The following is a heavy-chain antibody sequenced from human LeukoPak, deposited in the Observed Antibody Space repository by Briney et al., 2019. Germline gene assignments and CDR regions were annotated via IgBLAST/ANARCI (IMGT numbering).Heavy chain of an antibody. CDR1: GGSVRGYY. J-gene: IGHJ6*04. CDR3: ARLVQKASGLYGYYYFMDV. D-gene: IGHD4-17*01. V-gene: IGHV4-59*08. CDR2: IYYSGST. Sequence: SETLSLTCTVSGGSVRGYYWTWIRQAPGKGLEFVAYIYYSGSTNYNPSLKSRVSTSLDTSTNQFSLSLTSVTATDTATYYCARLVQKASGLYGYYYFMDVWGSGTPVTVSS.